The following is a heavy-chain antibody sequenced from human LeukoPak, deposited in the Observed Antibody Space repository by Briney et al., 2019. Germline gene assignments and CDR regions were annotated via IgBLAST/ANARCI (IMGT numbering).Heavy chain of an antibody. CDR1: GITFSSYA. V-gene: IGHV3-30*04. D-gene: IGHD2-21*01. CDR3: AKAPVTSCRGAYCYPFDS. Sequence: GGSLRLSCAASGITFSSYAMHWVRQAPGKGLEWVAVISYDGSNKYHADSVRGRFTISRDNSKNTLYLQMNSLRAEDAAVYFCAKAPVTSCRGAYCYPFDSWGQGTLVTVSS. CDR2: ISYDGSNK. J-gene: IGHJ4*02.